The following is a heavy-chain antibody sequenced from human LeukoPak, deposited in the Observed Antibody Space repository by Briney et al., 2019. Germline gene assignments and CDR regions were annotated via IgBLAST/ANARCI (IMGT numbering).Heavy chain of an antibody. V-gene: IGHV4-34*01. D-gene: IGHD3-10*01. J-gene: IGHJ5*02. CDR2: INHSGNT. CDR3: ARVGYYGSGKNWFDP. Sequence: SETLSLTCAVYGGSFSGYYWSWIRQPPGKGLEWIGEINHSGNTNYNPSLKSRVTISVDTSKNQFSLKLSSVTAADTAVYYCARVGYYGSGKNWFDPWGQGTLVTVSS. CDR1: GGSFSGYY.